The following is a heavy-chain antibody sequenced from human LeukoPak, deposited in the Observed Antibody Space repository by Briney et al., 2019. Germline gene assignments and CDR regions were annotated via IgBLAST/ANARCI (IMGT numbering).Heavy chain of an antibody. CDR3: VSFYETY. CDR1: GFTFDDHA. Sequence: GRSLRLSCAASGFTFDDHAMHWVRQAPGKGLEWVSGISWNSGSIGYADSVKGRFTISKDNAKNTVYLQMNSLRAEDTAVYYCVSFYETYWGRGTLVTVSS. J-gene: IGHJ4*02. CDR2: ISWNSGSI. D-gene: IGHD2/OR15-2a*01. V-gene: IGHV3-9*01.